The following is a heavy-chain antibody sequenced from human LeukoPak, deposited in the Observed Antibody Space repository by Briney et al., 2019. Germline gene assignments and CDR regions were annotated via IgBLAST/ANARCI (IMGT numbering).Heavy chain of an antibody. CDR3: AREMVSSFPTYYYYYGMDV. D-gene: IGHD5-18*01. CDR1: GFTFSSYA. CDR2: ISYDGSNK. V-gene: IGHV3-30-3*01. Sequence: GRSLRLSCAASGFTFSSYAMHWVREAPGKGLEWVAVISYDGSNKYYADSVKGRFTISRDNSKNTLYLQMNSLRAEDTAVYYCAREMVSSFPTYYYYYGMDVWGQGTTVTVSS. J-gene: IGHJ6*02.